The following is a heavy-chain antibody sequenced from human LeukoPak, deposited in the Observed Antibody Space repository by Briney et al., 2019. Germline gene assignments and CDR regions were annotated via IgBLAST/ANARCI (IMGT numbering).Heavy chain of an antibody. V-gene: IGHV1-69*05. Sequence: SVKVSCKASGGTFSSDAISCVRQAPGQGLEWMGGIIPIFGTANYAQTFQGRVTITTDESTSTAYMELSSLRSEDTAVYYCARCRAPPRYYYYYYYMDVWGKGTPVTVSS. CDR1: GGTFSSDA. CDR3: ARCRAPPRYYYYYYYMDV. J-gene: IGHJ6*03. CDR2: IIPIFGTA.